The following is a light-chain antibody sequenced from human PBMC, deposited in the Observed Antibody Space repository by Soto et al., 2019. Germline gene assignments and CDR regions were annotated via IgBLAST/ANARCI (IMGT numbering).Light chain of an antibody. Sequence: ESVLTQSPATLSLSPGERATLSCRASQSVSSYLAWYQQKPGQAPRLLIYDASNRATGIPARFSGSGSGTDFTLTISSLEPEDFAVYYCQQYHNWPAFGQGTKVDIK. V-gene: IGKV3-11*01. CDR2: DAS. J-gene: IGKJ1*01. CDR1: QSVSSY. CDR3: QQYHNWPA.